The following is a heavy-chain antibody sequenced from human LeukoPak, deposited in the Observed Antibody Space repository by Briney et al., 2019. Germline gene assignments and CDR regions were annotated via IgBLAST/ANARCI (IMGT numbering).Heavy chain of an antibody. CDR2: IRSKANSYAT. CDR1: GFTSGNYW. D-gene: IGHD2-2*01. Sequence: PGGSLRLSCVASGFTSGNYWMHWVRQASGKGLEWVGRIRSKANSYATAYAASVKGRFTISRDDSKNTAYLQMNSLKTEDTAVYYCTKTCSSTSCSDYWGQGTLVTVSS. V-gene: IGHV3-73*01. J-gene: IGHJ4*02. CDR3: TKTCSSTSCSDY.